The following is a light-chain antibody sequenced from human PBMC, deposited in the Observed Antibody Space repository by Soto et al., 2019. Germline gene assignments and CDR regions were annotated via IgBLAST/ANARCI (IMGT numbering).Light chain of an antibody. CDR3: CSYAGSVWV. V-gene: IGLV2-11*01. J-gene: IGLJ1*01. CDR2: DVS. CDR1: SSDVGGYNY. Sequence: QSALTQPRSVSGSPGQSVTISCTGTSSDVGGYNYVSWYQQHPGKAPKLMIYDVSKRPSGVPDRFSGSKSGNTASLTISGLQAEDEADYYCCSYAGSVWVFGTGTKLTVL.